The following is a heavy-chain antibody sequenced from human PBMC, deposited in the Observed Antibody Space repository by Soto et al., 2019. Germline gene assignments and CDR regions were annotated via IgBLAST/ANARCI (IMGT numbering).Heavy chain of an antibody. Sequence: SETLSLTCTGSCGSISSYYWSWIRQPPGKGLEWIGYIYYSGSTNYNPSLKSRVTISVDTSKNQFSLKLSSVTAADTAVYYCARALSASYDSSGYYYGVSGFDYWGQGTLVTVSS. V-gene: IGHV4-59*01. CDR3: ARALSASYDSSGYYYGVSGFDY. D-gene: IGHD3-22*01. CDR2: IYYSGST. CDR1: CGSISSYY. J-gene: IGHJ4*02.